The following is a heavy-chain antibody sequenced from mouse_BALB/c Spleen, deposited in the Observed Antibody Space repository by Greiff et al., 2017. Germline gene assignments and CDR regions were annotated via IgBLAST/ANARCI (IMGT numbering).Heavy chain of an antibody. CDR1: GYTFTSYW. CDR2: INPSTGYT. J-gene: IGHJ4*01. D-gene: IGHD2-3*01. V-gene: IGHV1-7*01. Sequence: QVQLQQSGAELAKPGASVKMSCKASGYTFTSYWMHWVKQRPGQGLEWIGYINPSTGYTEYNQKFKDKATLTADKSSSTAYMQLSSLTSEDSAVYYCARSDGYYVGAMDYWGQGTSVTVSS. CDR3: ARSDGYYVGAMDY.